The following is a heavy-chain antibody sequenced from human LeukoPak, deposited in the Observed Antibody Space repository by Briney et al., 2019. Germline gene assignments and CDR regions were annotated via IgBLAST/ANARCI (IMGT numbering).Heavy chain of an antibody. D-gene: IGHD6-19*01. J-gene: IGHJ4*02. V-gene: IGHV3-13*01. Sequence: GGSLRLSCAASGFTFIDYDMHWVRQVIGKGLEWVSAIGIRGDTHYSGSVKGRFTISRENAESSLYLQMNSLRAEDTAVYYCARGGIQVSGIDEFDYWGQGTLVTASS. CDR1: GFTFIDYD. CDR3: ARGGIQVSGIDEFDY. CDR2: IGIRGDT.